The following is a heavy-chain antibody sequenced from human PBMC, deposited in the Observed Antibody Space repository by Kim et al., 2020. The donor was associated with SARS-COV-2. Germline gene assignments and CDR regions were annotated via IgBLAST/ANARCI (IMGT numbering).Heavy chain of an antibody. J-gene: IGHJ3*02. CDR3: ARGRGYSYGSHAFDI. D-gene: IGHD5-18*01. Sequence: QKFQGRVTMTRNTSKSTAYMELSSLRSEDTAVYYCARGRGYSYGSHAFDIWGQGTMVTVSS. V-gene: IGHV1-8*01.